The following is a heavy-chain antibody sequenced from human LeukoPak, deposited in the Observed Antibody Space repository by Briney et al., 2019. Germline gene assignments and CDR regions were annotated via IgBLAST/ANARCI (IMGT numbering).Heavy chain of an antibody. J-gene: IGHJ4*02. V-gene: IGHV4-59*01. D-gene: IGHD6-13*01. CDR3: AQGSSWYY. CDR1: GGSISSYY. CDR2: IYYSGST. Sequence: SETLSLTCTVSGGSISSYYWSWIRQPPGKGLEWIGYIYYSGSTNYNPSLKSRVTISVDTSKNQFSLKLSSVTAADTAVYYCAQGSSWYYWGQGTLATVSS.